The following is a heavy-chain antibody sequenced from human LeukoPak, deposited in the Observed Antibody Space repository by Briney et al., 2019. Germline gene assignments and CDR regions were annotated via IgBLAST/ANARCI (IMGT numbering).Heavy chain of an antibody. J-gene: IGHJ5*01. CDR1: GFTFSSYG. CDR3: AREEWWFDS. D-gene: IGHD2-8*01. CDR2: ISYDGSNK. V-gene: IGHV3-30*03. Sequence: PGRSLRLSCAASGFTFSSYGMHWVRQAPGKGLEWVAVISYDGSNKYYADSVKGRFTISRDNSKNTLYLQMNSLRAEDTAVYYCAREEWWFDSWGQGTLVTVSS.